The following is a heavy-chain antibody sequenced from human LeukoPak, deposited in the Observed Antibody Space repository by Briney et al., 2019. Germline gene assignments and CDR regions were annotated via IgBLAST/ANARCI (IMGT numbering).Heavy chain of an antibody. CDR1: GFTFSSYA. V-gene: IGHV3-23*01. D-gene: IGHD6-19*01. CDR3: ARDDGYSSGPSDY. CDR2: ISGSGGST. J-gene: IGHJ4*02. Sequence: PGGSLRLSCAASGFTFSSYAMSWVRQAPGKGLEWVSAISGSGGSTYYADSVKGRFTISRDNAKNLLYLQMNSLRAEDTAVYYCARDDGYSSGPSDYWGQGTLVTVSS.